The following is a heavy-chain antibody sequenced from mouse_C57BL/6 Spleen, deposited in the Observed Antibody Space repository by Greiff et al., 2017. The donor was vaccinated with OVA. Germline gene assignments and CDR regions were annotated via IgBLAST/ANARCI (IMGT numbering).Heavy chain of an antibody. V-gene: IGHV1-15*01. J-gene: IGHJ2*01. D-gene: IGHD1-1*01. Sequence: VQVVESGAELVRPGASVTLSCKASGYTFTDYEMHWVKQTPVHGLEWIGAIDPETGGTAYNQKFKGKAILTADKSSSTAYMELRSLTSEDSAVYYCTRGLYGSSLYYFDYWGQGTTLTVSS. CDR2: IDPETGGT. CDR1: GYTFTDYE. CDR3: TRGLYGSSLYYFDY.